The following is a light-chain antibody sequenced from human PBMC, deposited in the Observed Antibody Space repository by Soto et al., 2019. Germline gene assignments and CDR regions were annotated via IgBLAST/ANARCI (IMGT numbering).Light chain of an antibody. Sequence: DVRVTLSPSALTTCNEDKVTVTCRASQSVSGWLAWYQQKPGEAPKLLIYDASALQRGVPSRFSGSGSGTKFTLTISGLQPEDVATYYCQQYNSSLLSFGGGTKVDIK. V-gene: IGKV1-5*01. J-gene: IGKJ4*01. CDR3: QQYNSSLLS. CDR2: DAS. CDR1: QSVSGW.